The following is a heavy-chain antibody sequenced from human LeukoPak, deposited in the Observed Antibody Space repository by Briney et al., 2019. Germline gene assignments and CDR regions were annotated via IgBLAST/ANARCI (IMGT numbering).Heavy chain of an antibody. CDR1: GGSISSYY. V-gene: IGHV4-59*01. D-gene: IGHD7-27*01. Sequence: PSETLSLTCTVSGGSISSYYWSWIWQPPGKGLEWIGYIYYSGSTNYNPSLKSRVTISVDTSKNQFSLKLSSVTAADTAVYYCARDLTWGAFDIWGQGTMVTVSS. J-gene: IGHJ3*02. CDR3: ARDLTWGAFDI. CDR2: IYYSGST.